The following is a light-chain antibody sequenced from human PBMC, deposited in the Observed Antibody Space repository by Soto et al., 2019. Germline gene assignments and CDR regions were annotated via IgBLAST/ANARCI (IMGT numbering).Light chain of an antibody. Sequence: SYELTQPPSVSVAPGQTATITCGGDNIRSKGVHWYQQRPGQAPVLVFSDDTVRPSWIPERFSGSISGNTATLAISRVEAGDEADYYCQVWGSSEGVFGGGTQLTVL. J-gene: IGLJ3*02. CDR2: DDT. CDR1: NIRSKG. V-gene: IGLV3-21*02. CDR3: QVWGSSEGV.